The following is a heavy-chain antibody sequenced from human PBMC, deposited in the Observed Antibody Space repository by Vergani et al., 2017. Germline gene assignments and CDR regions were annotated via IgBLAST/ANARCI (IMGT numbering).Heavy chain of an antibody. CDR2: ISYDGTEK. D-gene: IGHD3-10*01. CDR1: GFSFGNCA. V-gene: IGHV3-30-3*01. CDR3: ARGGKSIIRGVPSTHL. Sequence: VQLVESGGGVVQPGRSLRLSCAASGFSFGNCAMHWVRQAPGKGLEWVGVISYDGTEKKYADSVNGRFTISRDNSKKMMSLQMNSLRVEDTAVYYCARGGKSIIRGVPSTHLWGQGTQVSVS. J-gene: IGHJ4*02.